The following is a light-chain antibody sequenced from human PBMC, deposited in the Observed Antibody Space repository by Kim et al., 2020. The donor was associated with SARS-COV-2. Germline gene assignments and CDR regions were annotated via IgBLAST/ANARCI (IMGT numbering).Light chain of an antibody. Sequence: NTVTISVPRRSGSIASNYVQWYQQRPGRAPTTVIYEDNQRPSGVPDRFSGSIDSSSNSASLTISGLTTEDEADYYCQSYDSSNPWVFGGGTQLTVL. J-gene: IGLJ3*02. CDR1: SGSIASNY. CDR3: QSYDSSNPWV. CDR2: EDN. V-gene: IGLV6-57*03.